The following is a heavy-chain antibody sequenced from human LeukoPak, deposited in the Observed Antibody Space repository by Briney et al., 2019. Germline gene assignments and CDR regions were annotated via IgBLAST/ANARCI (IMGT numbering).Heavy chain of an antibody. CDR3: ARDTNIVVVPAAIPLAFDI. J-gene: IGHJ3*02. D-gene: IGHD2-2*01. Sequence: GASVKVSCKASGYTFTSYYMHWVRQAPGQGLEWMGIINPSGGSTSYAQKLQGRVTMITDTSTSTAYMELRSLRSDDTAVYYCARDTNIVVVPAAIPLAFDIWGQGTMVTVSS. V-gene: IGHV1-46*01. CDR1: GYTFTSYY. CDR2: INPSGGST.